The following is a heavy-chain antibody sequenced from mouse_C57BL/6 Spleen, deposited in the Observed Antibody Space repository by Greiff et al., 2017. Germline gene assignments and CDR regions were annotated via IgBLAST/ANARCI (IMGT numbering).Heavy chain of an antibody. J-gene: IGHJ3*01. V-gene: IGHV1-72*01. CDR3: ARGDGQFAY. CDR2: IDPNSGGT. CDR1: GYTFTSYW. D-gene: IGHD2-3*01. Sequence: QVQLQQPGAELVKPGASVKLSCKASGYTFTSYWMHWVKQRPGRGLEEIGRIDPNSGGTKYNEKFKGKATLTVDKPSSTAYMQLSSLTAEDAAVFYCARGDGQFAYWGQGTLVTVSA.